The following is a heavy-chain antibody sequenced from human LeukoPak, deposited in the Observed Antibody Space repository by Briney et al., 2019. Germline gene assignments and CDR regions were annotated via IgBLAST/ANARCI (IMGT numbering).Heavy chain of an antibody. J-gene: IGHJ5*02. CDR1: GGSFSGYY. D-gene: IGHD3-10*01. CDR2: INHSGST. V-gene: IGHV4-34*01. CDR3: AREILWFGELAYNWFDP. Sequence: SETPSLTCAVYGGSFSGYYWSWIRQPPGKGLEWIGEINHSGSTNYNPSLKRRVTISVDTSKNQFSLKLGSVTAADTAVYYCAREILWFGELAYNWFDPWGQGTLVTVSS.